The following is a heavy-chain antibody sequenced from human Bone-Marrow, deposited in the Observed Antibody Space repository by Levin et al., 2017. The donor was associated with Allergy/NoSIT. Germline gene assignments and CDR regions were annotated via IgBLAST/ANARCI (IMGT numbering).Heavy chain of an antibody. D-gene: IGHD2-15*01. CDR2: INYGGSTI. J-gene: IGHJ6*03. CDR1: GFAFSSYE. V-gene: IGHV3-48*03. Sequence: GGSLRLSCTASGFAFSSYEMSWVRQAPGKGLEWVSHINYGGSTIFYADSVKGRFTISRDNAKNSLSLQMNSLRAEDTAVYFCARDPGYITPSGLRYYYLDLWGKGTTVTVSS. CDR3: ARDPGYITPSGLRYYYLDL.